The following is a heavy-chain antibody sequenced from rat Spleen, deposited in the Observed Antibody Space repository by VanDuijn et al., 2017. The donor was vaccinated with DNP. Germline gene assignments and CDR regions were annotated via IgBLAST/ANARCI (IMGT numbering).Heavy chain of an antibody. D-gene: IGHD1-11*01. Sequence: EVQLVESGGGLVQPGRSLKLSCAASGFTFSDYYMAWVRQAPKKGLEWVASISYEGSSTYYGDSVKGRFTISRDNAKSTLYLQMNSLRSEDTATYYCARQYGGYAYAMDAWGQGTSVTVSS. J-gene: IGHJ4*01. CDR3: ARQYGGYAYAMDA. V-gene: IGHV5-22*01. CDR2: ISYEGSST. CDR1: GFTFSDYY.